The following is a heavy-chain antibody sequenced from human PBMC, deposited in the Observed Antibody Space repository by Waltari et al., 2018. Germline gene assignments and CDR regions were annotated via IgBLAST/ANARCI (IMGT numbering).Heavy chain of an antibody. CDR3: ASHLEDFYYYMDV. CDR2: IGSSSTYT. CDR1: GFTFNAYT. Sequence: EVQLVESGGGLVKPGGSLRVSGVASGFTFNAYTMNWVRHTPEKGLEWVSSIGSSSTYTYYADSVKGRFTISRDNAANSLHLEMNALRPEDTAVYYCASHLEDFYYYMDVWGKWTTVTVSS. J-gene: IGHJ6*03. V-gene: IGHV3-21*06.